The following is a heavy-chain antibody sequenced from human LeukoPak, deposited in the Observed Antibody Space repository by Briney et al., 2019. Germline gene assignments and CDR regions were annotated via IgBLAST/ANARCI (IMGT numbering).Heavy chain of an antibody. D-gene: IGHD6-19*01. J-gene: IGHJ4*02. Sequence: PSETLSLTCAVSGYSISSGYYRGWIRQPPGKGLEWIGGIYHSGSTYYNPSLKSRVTISVDTSKNQFSLKLSSVTAADTAVYYCARDLRRIYGSGARQYSSGWYYFDYWGQGTLVTVSS. V-gene: IGHV4-38-2*02. CDR1: GYSISSGYY. CDR3: ARDLRRIYGSGARQYSSGWYYFDY. CDR2: IYHSGST.